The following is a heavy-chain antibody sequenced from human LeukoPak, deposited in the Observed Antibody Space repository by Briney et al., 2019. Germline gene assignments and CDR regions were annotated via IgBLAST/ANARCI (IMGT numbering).Heavy chain of an antibody. Sequence: SETLSLTCTVSGGSISSYYCSWIRQPPGKGLEWIGYIYYSGSTNYNPSLKSRVTISVDTSKNQFSLKLSSVTAADTAVYYCARGLRFALDVWGKGTTVTVSS. CDR2: IYYSGST. CDR3: ARGLRFALDV. D-gene: IGHD3-3*01. J-gene: IGHJ6*04. V-gene: IGHV4-59*08. CDR1: GGSISSYY.